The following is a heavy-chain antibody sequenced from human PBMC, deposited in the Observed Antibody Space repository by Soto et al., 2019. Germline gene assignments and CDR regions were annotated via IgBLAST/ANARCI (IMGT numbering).Heavy chain of an antibody. V-gene: IGHV4-30-4*01. Sequence: QVQLQESGPGLVKPSQTLSLTCTVSGVSVSNGYYYWSWIRQPPGKGLEWIGYIYYCGRTYYNPSLPSRLTLSIDTSPNQFSLRLSSVTGADPAVYFCDRGRFWDYWCQGIPVTVSS. CDR3: DRGRFWDY. CDR1: GVSVSNGYYY. D-gene: IGHD3-3*01. J-gene: IGHJ4*02. CDR2: IYYCGRT.